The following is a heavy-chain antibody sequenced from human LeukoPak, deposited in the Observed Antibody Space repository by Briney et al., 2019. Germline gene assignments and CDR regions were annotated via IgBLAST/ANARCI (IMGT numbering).Heavy chain of an antibody. CDR2: IWYDGSNK. CDR1: GFSFSSNW. J-gene: IGHJ4*02. Sequence: GGSLRLSCAASGFSFSSNWMHWVRQAPGKGLEWVAVIWYDGSNKYYADSVKGRFTISRDSSKNTLYLQMNSLRAEDTAVYNCARDAYGDYYFDYWGQGTLVTVSS. CDR3: ARDAYGDYYFDY. D-gene: IGHD4-17*01. V-gene: IGHV3-33*08.